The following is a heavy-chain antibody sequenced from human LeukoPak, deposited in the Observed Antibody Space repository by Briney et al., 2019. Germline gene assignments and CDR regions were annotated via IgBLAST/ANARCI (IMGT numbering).Heavy chain of an antibody. D-gene: IGHD3-22*01. CDR1: GFTVSSNY. CDR2: IYSNGAT. CDR3: AKDKVPDSRWEIDY. V-gene: IGHV3-53*01. J-gene: IGHJ4*02. Sequence: PGGSLRLSCAASGFTVSSNYMSWVRQAPGKGLEWVSVIYSNGATYYAESAKGRFTISRDNSKNTLYLQMNSLRAEDTAVYYCAKDKVPDSRWEIDYWGQGTLVTVSS.